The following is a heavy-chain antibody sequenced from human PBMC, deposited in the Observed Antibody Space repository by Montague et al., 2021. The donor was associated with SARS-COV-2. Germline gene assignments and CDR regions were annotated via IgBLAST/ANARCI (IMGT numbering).Heavy chain of an antibody. V-gene: IGHV4-59*01. CDR1: GGSISSSF. CDR2: IYYRGST. J-gene: IGHJ4*02. D-gene: IGHD5-12*01. Sequence: SETLSLTCTVSGGSISSSFWSWIRQPPGKGLDWIGYIYYRGSTNYNPSLKSRVTISVDTSKKQFSLQLSSVTAADTAVYYCARTRGYDPLFDFWGQGTLVTVSS. CDR3: ARTRGYDPLFDF.